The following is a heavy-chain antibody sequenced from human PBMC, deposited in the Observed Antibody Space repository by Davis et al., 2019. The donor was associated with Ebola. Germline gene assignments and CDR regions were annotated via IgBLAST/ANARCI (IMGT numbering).Heavy chain of an antibody. CDR3: ARHSASYYYDSSGYYLLPDAFDI. CDR2: IYYSGST. CDR1: GGSISSYY. J-gene: IGHJ3*02. Sequence: MPSETLSLTCTVSGGSISSYYWSWIRQPPGKGLEWIGYIYYSGSTNYNPSLKSRVTISVDTSKNQFSLKLSSVTAADTAVYYCARHSASYYYDSSGYYLLPDAFDIWGQGTMVTVSS. V-gene: IGHV4-59*08. D-gene: IGHD3-22*01.